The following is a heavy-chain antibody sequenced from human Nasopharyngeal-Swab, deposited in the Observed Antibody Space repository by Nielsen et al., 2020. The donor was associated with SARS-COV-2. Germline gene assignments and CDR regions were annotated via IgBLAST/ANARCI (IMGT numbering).Heavy chain of an antibody. CDR2: IIPIFGTA. J-gene: IGHJ4*02. CDR1: GGTFSSYA. V-gene: IGHV1-69*13. D-gene: IGHD3-3*01. CDR3: AGGVWYYDFWDPFDY. Sequence: SVKVSCKASGGTFSSYAISWVRQAPGQGLEWMGGIIPIFGTANYAQKIQGRVTITADESTSTAYMELSSLRSEDTAVYYCAGGVWYYDFWDPFDYWGQGTLVTVSS.